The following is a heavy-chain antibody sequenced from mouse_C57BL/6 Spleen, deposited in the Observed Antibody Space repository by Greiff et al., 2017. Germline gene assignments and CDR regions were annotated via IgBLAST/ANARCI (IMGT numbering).Heavy chain of an antibody. Sequence: QVHVKQSGAELVKPGASVKISCKASGYAFSSYWMNWVKQRPGKGLEWIGQIYPGDGDTNYNGKFKGKATLTADKASSTAYMQLSSLTSEDSAIYFFAREGDWDHYWGQGTTLTVSS. CDR3: AREGDWDHY. CDR1: GYAFSSYW. V-gene: IGHV1-80*01. CDR2: IYPGDGDT. D-gene: IGHD4-1*01. J-gene: IGHJ2*01.